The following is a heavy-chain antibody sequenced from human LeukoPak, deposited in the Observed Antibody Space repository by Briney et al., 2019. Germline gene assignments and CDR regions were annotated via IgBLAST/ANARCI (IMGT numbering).Heavy chain of an antibody. J-gene: IGHJ4*02. V-gene: IGHV4-59*01. CDR3: ARDYCSGGSCYSGFDY. CDR1: GGSISSYY. CDR2: IYYTGST. Sequence: PSETLSLTCTVSGGSISSYYWSWIRQPPGKGLEWIGYIYYTGSTNYNPSLKSRVTISVDTSKNQFSLKLSSVTAADTAVYYCARDYCSGGSCYSGFDYWGQGTLVTVSS. D-gene: IGHD2-15*01.